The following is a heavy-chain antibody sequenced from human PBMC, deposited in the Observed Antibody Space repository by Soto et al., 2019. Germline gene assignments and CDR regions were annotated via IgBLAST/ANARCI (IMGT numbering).Heavy chain of an antibody. Sequence: GGSLRLSCAASGFTFSSYAMSWVRQAPGKGLEWVSVISDSSGNIYYADSVKGRFTISRDNSKNTLYLQMNSLRDEDTVVYFCARDGGTAMVTMVYYFDYWGQGTLVTVSS. J-gene: IGHJ4*02. CDR3: ARDGGTAMVTMVYYFDY. D-gene: IGHD5-18*01. V-gene: IGHV3-23*01. CDR1: GFTFSSYA. CDR2: ISDSSGNI.